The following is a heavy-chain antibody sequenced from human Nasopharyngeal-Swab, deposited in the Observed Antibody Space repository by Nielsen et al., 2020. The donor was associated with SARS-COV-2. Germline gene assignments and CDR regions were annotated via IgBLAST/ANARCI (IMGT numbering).Heavy chain of an antibody. V-gene: IGHV4-34*01. CDR2: INHSGST. CDR3: ARGFPGAAAGTDY. J-gene: IGHJ4*02. Sequence: WIRQPPGKGLEWIGEINHSGSTNYNPSLKSRVTISVDTSKNQFSLKLSSVTAADTAVYYCARGFPGAAAGTDYRGQGTLVTVSS. D-gene: IGHD6-13*01.